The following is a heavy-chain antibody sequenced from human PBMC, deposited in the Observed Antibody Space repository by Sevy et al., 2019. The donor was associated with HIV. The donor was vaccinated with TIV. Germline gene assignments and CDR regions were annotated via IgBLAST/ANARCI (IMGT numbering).Heavy chain of an antibody. V-gene: IGHV4-39*02. CDR2: IHYSGST. D-gene: IGHD3-3*01. CDR1: GGSFSTSYY. CDR3: ASMGRGYYFYFEL. Sequence: SETLSLTCTVSGGSFSTSYYWGWVRQPPGKGPEWIGCIHYSGSTYYNPSLKSRVSISVDTSKNSFSLKLSSVTAADTAVYYCASMGRGYYFYFELWGQGTLVTVSS. J-gene: IGHJ4*02.